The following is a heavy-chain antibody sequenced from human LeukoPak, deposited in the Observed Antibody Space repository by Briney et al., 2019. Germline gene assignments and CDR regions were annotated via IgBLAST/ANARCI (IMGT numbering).Heavy chain of an antibody. Sequence: SETLSLTCTVSGGSISGFFWSWIRQPPGKGLEWIASVHYSGDTKYNPSLESRVSLSFDTSKQQFSLRLSSVTAADTAVYYCARDLELERNRWNYFESWGQGTLVTVSS. CDR1: GGSISGFF. V-gene: IGHV4-59*13. CDR2: VHYSGDT. J-gene: IGHJ4*02. CDR3: ARDLELERNRWNYFES. D-gene: IGHD1-1*01.